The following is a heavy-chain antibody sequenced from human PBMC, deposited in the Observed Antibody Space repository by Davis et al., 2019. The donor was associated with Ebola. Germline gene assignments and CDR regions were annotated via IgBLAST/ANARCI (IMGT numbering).Heavy chain of an antibody. D-gene: IGHD2-15*01. Sequence: ASVKVSCKASGYTFTSYAMHWVRQAPGQRLEWMEWINAGNGNTKYSQKFQGRVTITRDTSASTAYMELSSLRSDDTAVYYCARDRWRRTDWFDPWGQGTLVTVSS. CDR2: INAGNGNT. CDR1: GYTFTSYA. J-gene: IGHJ5*02. V-gene: IGHV1-3*01. CDR3: ARDRWRRTDWFDP.